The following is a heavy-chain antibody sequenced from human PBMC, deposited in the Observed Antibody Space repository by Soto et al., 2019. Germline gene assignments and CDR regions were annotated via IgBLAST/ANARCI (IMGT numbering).Heavy chain of an antibody. V-gene: IGHV3-23*01. J-gene: IGHJ6*02. CDR3: AKDRQGLLYGGYYYGMDV. CDR2: ISGSGGST. D-gene: IGHD3-3*01. Sequence: GGSLRLSCAASGFTFSSYAMSWVRQAPGKGLEWVSAISGSGGSTYYADSVKGRFTISRDNSKNTLYLQMNSLRAEDTAVYYCAKDRQGLLYGGYYYGMDVWGQGTTVTVSS. CDR1: GFTFSSYA.